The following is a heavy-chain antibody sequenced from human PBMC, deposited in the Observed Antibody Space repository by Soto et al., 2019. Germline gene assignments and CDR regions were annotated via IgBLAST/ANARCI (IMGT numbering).Heavy chain of an antibody. CDR3: ARLRLTGYFDY. V-gene: IGHV4-39*01. CDR2: IYYSGGT. CDR1: GGSISSSSFY. J-gene: IGHJ4*02. Sequence: PSETLSLTCTVSGGSISSSSFYWGWIRQPPGKGLEWIGNIYYSGGTYYNPSLKSRVTISVDTSKNQFSLKLISVTAADTAVYYCARLRLTGYFDYWGQGTLVTVSS.